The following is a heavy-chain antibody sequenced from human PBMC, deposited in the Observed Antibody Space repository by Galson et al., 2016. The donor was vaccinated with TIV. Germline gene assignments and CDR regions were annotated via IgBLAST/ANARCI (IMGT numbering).Heavy chain of an antibody. CDR1: GFSLSSSGVG. J-gene: IGHJ4*02. CDR3: ARAPISIFGLATSYYFDY. V-gene: IGHV2-5*01. CDR2: IYWNDGN. Sequence: PALVKPTQTLTLTCTFSGFSLSSSGVGVGWIRQPPGKAPEWLALIYWNDGNRYSPSPNTRLTISKDISRNQVVLTMTNMDPVDTATYYCARAPISIFGLATSYYFDYWGQGTLVTVSS. D-gene: IGHD3-3*01.